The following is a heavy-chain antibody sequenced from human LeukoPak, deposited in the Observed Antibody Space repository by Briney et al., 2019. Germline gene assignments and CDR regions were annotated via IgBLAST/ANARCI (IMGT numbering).Heavy chain of an antibody. Sequence: GRSLILSCAASGFAFSDYGMHWVRQAPGKGLEWVAVISSDGSNKYYTDSVKGRFTISRDNSKNTLYLRMNSLRAEDTAVYYCARDRGLYSGYDLSYFDYWGQGTLVTVSS. CDR1: GFAFSDYG. J-gene: IGHJ4*02. CDR3: ARDRGLYSGYDLSYFDY. CDR2: ISSDGSNK. V-gene: IGHV3-30*03. D-gene: IGHD5-12*01.